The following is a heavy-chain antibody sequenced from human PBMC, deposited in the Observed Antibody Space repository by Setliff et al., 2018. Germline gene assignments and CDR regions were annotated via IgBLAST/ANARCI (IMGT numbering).Heavy chain of an antibody. D-gene: IGHD2-2*02. J-gene: IGHJ6*03. V-gene: IGHV1-46*01. CDR1: GYTFTSYY. CDR2: IIPSTGNT. CDR3: ARDDGAAAILYYYYMDV. Sequence: ASVKVSCKASGYTFTSYYMHWVRQAPGQGLEWMTMIIPSTGNTNYAQKFQGRVTMTADTSTSTAYMELRSLRSDDTAVYYCARDDGAAAILYYYYMDVWGKGTTVTVSS.